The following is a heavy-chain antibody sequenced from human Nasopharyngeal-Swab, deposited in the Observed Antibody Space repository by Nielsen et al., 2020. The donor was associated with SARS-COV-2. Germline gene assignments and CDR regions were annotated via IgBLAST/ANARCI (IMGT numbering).Heavy chain of an antibody. V-gene: IGHV3-53*04. D-gene: IGHD3-22*01. CDR2: IYSGGST. J-gene: IGHJ6*02. CDR3: AGRRSPTYYDSSAIYYYYGMDV. CDR1: GFTVSSNY. Sequence: GESLKISCAASGFTVSSNYMSWVRQAPGKGLEWVSVIYSGGSTYYADSVKGRFTISRHNSKNTLYLQMNSLRAEDTAVYYCAGRRSPTYYDSSAIYYYYGMDVWGQGTTVTVSS.